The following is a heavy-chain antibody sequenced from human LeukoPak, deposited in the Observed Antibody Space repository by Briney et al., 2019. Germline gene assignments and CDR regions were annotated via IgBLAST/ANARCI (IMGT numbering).Heavy chain of an antibody. V-gene: IGHV1-69*06. D-gene: IGHD3-22*01. Sequence: ASVKVSCKASGGTFSSYAISWVRQAPGQGLEWMGGIIPIFGTANYAQKFQGRVTITADKSTSTAYMELSSLRSEDTAVYYCARVLYDSSGYYYFDYWGQGTLVTVSS. CDR2: IIPIFGTA. CDR3: ARVLYDSSGYYYFDY. CDR1: GGTFSSYA. J-gene: IGHJ4*02.